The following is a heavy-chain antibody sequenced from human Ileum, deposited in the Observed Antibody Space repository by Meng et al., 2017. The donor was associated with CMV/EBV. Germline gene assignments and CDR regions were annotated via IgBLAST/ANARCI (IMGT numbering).Heavy chain of an antibody. J-gene: IGHJ4*02. CDR3: ARVAVRYSAFDSHFDS. D-gene: IGHD5-12*01. Sequence: GGSLRLSCAASRFSFDDYAMQWVRQVPGKGLEWVAIISYEGSYKHYEDAVKGRFTISRDNSKNTLFLQMNSLRVEDTAVYYCARVAVRYSAFDSHFDSWGQGTLVTVSS. CDR2: ISYEGSYK. CDR1: RFSFDDYA. V-gene: IGHV3-30*04.